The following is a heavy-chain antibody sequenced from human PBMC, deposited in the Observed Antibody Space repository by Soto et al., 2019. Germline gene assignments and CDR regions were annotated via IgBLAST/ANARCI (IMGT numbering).Heavy chain of an antibody. CDR1: GYTFTNYG. Sequence: ASVKVSCKTSGYTFTNYGICWVRQAPGQGLEWMGWISAYNGNTNYAQKFQGRVTITADESTSTAYMELSSLRSEDTAVYYCAREPCISTSCYAGYYYYYGMDVWGQGTTVTVSS. CDR2: ISAYNGNT. V-gene: IGHV1-18*01. CDR3: AREPCISTSCYAGYYYYYGMDV. J-gene: IGHJ6*02. D-gene: IGHD2-2*01.